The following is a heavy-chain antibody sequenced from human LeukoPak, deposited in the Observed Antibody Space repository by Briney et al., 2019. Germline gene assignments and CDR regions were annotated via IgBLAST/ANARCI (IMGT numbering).Heavy chain of an antibody. D-gene: IGHD2-21*02. CDR2: IIPIFGTA. CDR3: ARGRQHIVVVTAFDY. J-gene: IGHJ4*02. CDR1: GGTFSSYA. Sequence: SVKVSCKASGGTFSSYAISWVRQAPGQGLEWMGGIIPIFGTANYAQKFQGRVTITADESTSTAYMELSSLRSEDTAVYYYARGRQHIVVVTAFDYWGQGTLVTVSS. V-gene: IGHV1-69*01.